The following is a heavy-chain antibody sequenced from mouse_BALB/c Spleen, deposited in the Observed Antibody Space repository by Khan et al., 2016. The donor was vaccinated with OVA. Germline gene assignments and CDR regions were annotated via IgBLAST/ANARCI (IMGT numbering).Heavy chain of an antibody. CDR1: GFTFSNYW. CDR3: ARGWDWYFDV. J-gene: IGHJ1*01. V-gene: IGHV6-6*02. D-gene: IGHD3-3*01. CDR2: IRLKSNIYAT. Sequence: EVKLEESGGGLVQPGGSMKLSCVASGFTFSNYWMNWVRQSPEKGFEWVAEIRLKSNIYATHYEESVRGRFTISRDDSRSSVYLQMNNLGAEDTGIYYCARGWDWYFDVWGAGTTVTVSS.